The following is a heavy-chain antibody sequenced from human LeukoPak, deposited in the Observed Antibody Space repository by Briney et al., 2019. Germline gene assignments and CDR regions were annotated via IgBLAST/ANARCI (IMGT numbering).Heavy chain of an antibody. J-gene: IGHJ3*02. CDR3: ARLIEVAGTDTFDI. CDR1: GFTFNNYG. CDR2: ISYDGRNK. V-gene: IGHV3-30*03. Sequence: GGSLRLSCAASGFTFNNYGMHWVRQAPGKGLEWVAVISYDGRNKHYPDSVKGRFTISRDNAKNSLYLQMNSLRAEDTAVYYCARLIEVAGTDTFDIWGQGTVVTVSS. D-gene: IGHD6-19*01.